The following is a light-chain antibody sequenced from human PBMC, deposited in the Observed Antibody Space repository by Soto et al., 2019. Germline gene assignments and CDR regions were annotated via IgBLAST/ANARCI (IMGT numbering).Light chain of an antibody. J-gene: IGKJ2*01. CDR1: QSVLYSSNNTNY. Sequence: DIVMTQSPDSLAVSLGERATINCKSSQSVLYSSNNTNYLAWYQQKPGQPPKLLIYWASTRESGVPDRFSGSGSGTDFTITISSLQAEDVAVYYCQKYYSTPPSTFGQVTKLEIK. V-gene: IGKV4-1*01. CDR3: QKYYSTPPST. CDR2: WAS.